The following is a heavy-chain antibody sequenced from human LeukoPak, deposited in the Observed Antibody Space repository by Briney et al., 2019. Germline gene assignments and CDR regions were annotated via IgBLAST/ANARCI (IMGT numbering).Heavy chain of an antibody. J-gene: IGHJ4*02. CDR1: GFTISIYA. D-gene: IGHD5-24*01. V-gene: IGHV3-23*01. CDR2: INGGGGTT. CDR3: AKGSARYDY. Sequence: GGSLRLSCAASGFTISIYAMSWGRQAPRKGLEWVSSINGGGGTTNYADSVKGRFTISRDNSKNTLYLQMNSLRAEDTAVYYCAKGSARYDYWGQGTLVTVSS.